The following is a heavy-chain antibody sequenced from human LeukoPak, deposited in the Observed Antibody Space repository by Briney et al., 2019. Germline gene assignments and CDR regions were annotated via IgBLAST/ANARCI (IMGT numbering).Heavy chain of an antibody. D-gene: IGHD3-22*01. J-gene: IGHJ4*02. CDR2: IKQDGSEK. CDR1: GFTFSSYW. Sequence: GGSLRLSCSTSGFTFSSYWMSWVRQAPGKGLEWVANIKQDGSEKYYVDSVKGRFTISRDNAKNSLFLQMNSLRADDTAVYYCAREYYDSSGYYHGWHWGQGALVTVSS. V-gene: IGHV3-7*01. CDR3: AREYYDSSGYYHGWH.